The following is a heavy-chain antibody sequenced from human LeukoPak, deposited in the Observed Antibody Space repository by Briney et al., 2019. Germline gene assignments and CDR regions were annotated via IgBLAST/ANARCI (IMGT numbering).Heavy chain of an antibody. D-gene: IGHD3-10*01. CDR3: ARDHFGSLDS. CDR2: DYCGGNT. Sequence: SETLSLTCTASGFSVTTDSYCWGWIRQPPGKGLEWIGYDYCGGNTNYDPSLKRRVTISVDTSKNQFSLTLTSVTAADTAVYFCARDHFGSLDSWGQGILVTVSS. CDR1: GFSVTTDSYC. V-gene: IGHV4-61*01. J-gene: IGHJ4*02.